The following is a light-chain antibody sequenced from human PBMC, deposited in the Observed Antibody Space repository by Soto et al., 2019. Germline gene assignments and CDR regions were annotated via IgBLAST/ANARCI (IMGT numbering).Light chain of an antibody. CDR2: GAS. V-gene: IGKV3-15*01. CDR1: HSVSIN. J-gene: IGKJ1*01. Sequence: EIVMTQSPATLSVSPGERVILSCRASHSVSINLAWYQQKLGQAPRLLIYGASTSAAGIPVRFSGSGSGTEFTLTISSLQSEDFAVYYCQQYNDWPRTFGQGTKVDIK. CDR3: QQYNDWPRT.